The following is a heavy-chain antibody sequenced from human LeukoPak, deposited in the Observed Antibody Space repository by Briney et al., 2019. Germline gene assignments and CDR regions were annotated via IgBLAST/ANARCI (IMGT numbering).Heavy chain of an antibody. Sequence: SVKVSCKASGGTFSSYAISWVRQAPGQGLEWMGGIIPIFGTANYAQKFQGRVTITADKSTSTAYMELSSLRSEDTAVYYCARGEGVVVAAYYYYYYYMDVWGKGTTVTVSS. J-gene: IGHJ6*03. D-gene: IGHD2-15*01. CDR2: IIPIFGTA. CDR1: GGTFSSYA. V-gene: IGHV1-69*06. CDR3: ARGEGVVVAAYYYYYYYMDV.